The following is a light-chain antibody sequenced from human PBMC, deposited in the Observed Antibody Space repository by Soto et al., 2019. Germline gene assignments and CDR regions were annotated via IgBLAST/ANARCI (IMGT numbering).Light chain of an antibody. J-gene: IGKJ1*01. Sequence: IVMTQSPATLSVSPGERATLSCRASQSVSSNLAWYQQKPGQAPRLLIYDASTRATGFPARFSGGGSGTDITLTISSLQSEDFAVYYCQQYNNWPQAFGQGTKVEIK. V-gene: IGKV3-15*01. CDR1: QSVSSN. CDR2: DAS. CDR3: QQYNNWPQA.